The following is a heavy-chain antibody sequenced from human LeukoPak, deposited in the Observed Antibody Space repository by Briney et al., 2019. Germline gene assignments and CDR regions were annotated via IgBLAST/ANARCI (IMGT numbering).Heavy chain of an antibody. V-gene: IGHV1-69*13. Sequence: ASVKVSCKASGGTFSSYAISWVRQAPGQGLEWMGGIIPIFGTANYAQKFQGRVTITADESTSTAYMELSSLRSGDTAVYYCARTRVVNDAFDIWGQGTMVTVSS. CDR1: GGTFSSYA. CDR2: IIPIFGTA. D-gene: IGHD3-3*01. CDR3: ARTRVVNDAFDI. J-gene: IGHJ3*02.